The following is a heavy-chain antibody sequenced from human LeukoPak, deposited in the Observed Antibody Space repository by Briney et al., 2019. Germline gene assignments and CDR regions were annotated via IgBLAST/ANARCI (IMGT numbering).Heavy chain of an antibody. Sequence: SETLSLTCNVSGYSINALANWGWIRQSPGKGLEWIGSFYYGGSTYYNPSLRSRVTISVDTSKNQFSLRLSSVTAADTAVYYCAREKALTDLYDFTGYDWEYWGQGSLVTVSS. CDR2: FYYGGST. J-gene: IGHJ4*02. CDR3: AREKALTDLYDFTGYDWEY. V-gene: IGHV4-38-2*02. CDR1: GYSINALAN. D-gene: IGHD3-9*01.